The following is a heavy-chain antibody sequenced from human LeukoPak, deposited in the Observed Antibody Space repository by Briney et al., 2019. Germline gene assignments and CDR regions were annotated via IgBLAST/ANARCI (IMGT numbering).Heavy chain of an antibody. CDR2: ISSSSIFK. D-gene: IGHD6-13*01. V-gene: IGHV3-21*01. Sequence: GGSLRLSCAASGFSFSIYSMNWVRQTPGKGLEWVSSISSSSIFKYYADSVKGRFAISRDNAKNTLYLQMSSLRFEDTAVYYCVKEGRPAALDFSLHYWGQGTLVTVSS. J-gene: IGHJ4*02. CDR1: GFSFSIYS. CDR3: VKEGRPAALDFSLHY.